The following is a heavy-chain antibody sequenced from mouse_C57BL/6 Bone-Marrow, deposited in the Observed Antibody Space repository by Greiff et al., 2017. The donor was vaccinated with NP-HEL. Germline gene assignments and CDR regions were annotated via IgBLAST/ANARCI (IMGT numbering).Heavy chain of an antibody. CDR2: IYPRSGNT. CDR1: GYTFTSYG. Sequence: VQLQQSGAELARPGASVKLSCKASGYTFTSYGISWVKQRTGQGLEWIGEIYPRSGNTYYNEKFKGKATLTADKSSSTAYMELRSLTSEDSAVYFCARGIYYYGSNDYWGQGTTLTVSS. J-gene: IGHJ2*01. V-gene: IGHV1-81*01. D-gene: IGHD1-1*01. CDR3: ARGIYYYGSNDY.